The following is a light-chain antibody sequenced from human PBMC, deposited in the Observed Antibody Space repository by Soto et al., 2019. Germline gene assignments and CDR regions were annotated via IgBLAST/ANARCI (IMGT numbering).Light chain of an antibody. J-gene: IGKJ1*01. CDR3: KQYNSYSE. CDR2: DAS. V-gene: IGKV1-5*01. CDR1: QSISSW. Sequence: DIQMTHSPSTLSASVLYVVTVTFRSSQSISSWLAWYQQKPGKAPKLLIYDASSLESGVPSRFSGSGSGTEFTLTISSLQPDDFATYYCKQYNSYSEFGQGTKVDIK.